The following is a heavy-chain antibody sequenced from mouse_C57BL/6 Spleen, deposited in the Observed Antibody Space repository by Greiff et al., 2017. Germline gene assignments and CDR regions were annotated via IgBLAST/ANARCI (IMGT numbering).Heavy chain of an antibody. J-gene: IGHJ2*01. CDR1: GYAFSSYW. D-gene: IGHD1-1*01. Sequence: QLQQSGAELVKPGASVKISCKASGYAFSSYWMNWVKQRPGKGLEWIGQIYPGDGDTNYNGKFKGKATLTADKSSSTAYMQLSSLTSEDSAVYFCAREITTVVGGFDYWGQGTTLTVSS. V-gene: IGHV1-80*01. CDR2: IYPGDGDT. CDR3: AREITTVVGGFDY.